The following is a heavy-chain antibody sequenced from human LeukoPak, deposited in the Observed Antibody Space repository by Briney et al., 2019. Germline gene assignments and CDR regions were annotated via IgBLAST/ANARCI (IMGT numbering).Heavy chain of an antibody. CDR1: GFTFNSYG. CDR3: ATYCGGDCYRVH. V-gene: IGHV3-30*03. J-gene: IGHJ4*02. Sequence: GRSLRLSCAASGFTFNSYGMHWVRQAQGKGLEWVAVISYDGSNKYYADPVKGRFTISRDNSKNTLYLQMNSLRAEDTAVYYCATYCGGDCYRVHWGQGTLVTVSS. CDR2: ISYDGSNK. D-gene: IGHD2-21*02.